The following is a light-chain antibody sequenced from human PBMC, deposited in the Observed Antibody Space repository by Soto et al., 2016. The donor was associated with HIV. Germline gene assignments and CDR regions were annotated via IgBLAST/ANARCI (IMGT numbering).Light chain of an antibody. J-gene: IGLJ2*01. V-gene: IGLV3-21*03. CDR1: TLESKS. Sequence: SYELTQPTLSVSRPQGKTARITWWGKTTLESKSVHWYQQKPGQAPVPVVYDDSDRPSGIPERFSGSNSGNTATLTISRVEAGDEADYYCQVWDSNSDHSGVFGGGTKLTVL. CDR3: QVWDSNSDHSGV. CDR2: DDS.